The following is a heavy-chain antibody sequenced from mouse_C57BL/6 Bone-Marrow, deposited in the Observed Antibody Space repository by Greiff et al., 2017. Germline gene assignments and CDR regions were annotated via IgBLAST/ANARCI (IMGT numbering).Heavy chain of an antibody. CDR1: GFSLTSYG. Sequence: QVQLQQSGPGLVQPSQSLSITCTVSGFSLTSYGVHWVRQSPGKGLEWLGVIWSGGSTDYNAAFISRLSIRKDNSTSQVFFKMNSLQAYDTAIYYSSRNLNGYSPYYSDYWGQGTTLTVSS. V-gene: IGHV2-2*01. CDR2: IWSGGST. D-gene: IGHD2-3*01. CDR3: SRNLNGYSPYYSDY. J-gene: IGHJ2*01.